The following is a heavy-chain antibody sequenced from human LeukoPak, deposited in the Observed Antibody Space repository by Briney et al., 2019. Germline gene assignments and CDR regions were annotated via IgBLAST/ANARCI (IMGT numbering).Heavy chain of an antibody. CDR2: TYYRSRWYN. Sequence: SQTLSLTCAISGDSVSSNGVAWNWIRQSPSRGLGWLGRTYYRSRWYNEYAVSVKRRIAINADTSKNQFSLQFNSVTPEDTAMYYCARGAWNAFDYWGQGTLVTVSS. V-gene: IGHV6-1*01. CDR1: GDSVSSNGVA. D-gene: IGHD1-1*01. J-gene: IGHJ4*02. CDR3: ARGAWNAFDY.